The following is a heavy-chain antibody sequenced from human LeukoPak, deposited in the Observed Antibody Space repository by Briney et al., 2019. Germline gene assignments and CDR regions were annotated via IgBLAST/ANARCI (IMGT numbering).Heavy chain of an antibody. Sequence: SETLSLTCTVSGGSISSYYWSWIRQPPGKGLEWIGYIYYSGSTNYNPSLKSRVTISVDTSKNQFSLKLSSVTAADTAVYYCAKNYDFLTGYANWGQGTLVTVSS. D-gene: IGHD3-9*01. J-gene: IGHJ4*02. V-gene: IGHV4-59*01. CDR1: GGSISSYY. CDR3: AKNYDFLTGYAN. CDR2: IYYSGST.